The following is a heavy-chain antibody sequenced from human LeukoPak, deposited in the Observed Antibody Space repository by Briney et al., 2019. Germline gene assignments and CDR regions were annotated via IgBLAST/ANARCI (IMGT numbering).Heavy chain of an antibody. Sequence: GGSLRLSCAASGFTFSGYAMHWVRQAPGKGLEWVAVIWYDGSNKYYADSVKGRFTISRDNSKNTLYLQMNSLRAEDTAVYYCAKMGSSIAASFDYWGQGTLVTVSS. V-gene: IGHV3-33*06. CDR1: GFTFSGYA. CDR3: AKMGSSIAASFDY. J-gene: IGHJ4*02. CDR2: IWYDGSNK. D-gene: IGHD6-6*01.